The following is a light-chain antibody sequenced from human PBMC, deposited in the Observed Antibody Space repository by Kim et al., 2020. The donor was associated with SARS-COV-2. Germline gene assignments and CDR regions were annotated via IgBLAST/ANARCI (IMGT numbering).Light chain of an antibody. Sequence: SYELTQPPSVSVAPGKTARITCGGNNIGSKSVHWYQQKPGQAPVLVIYYDSDRPSGLPERFSGSNSGNTATLTISRVEAGDEADYYCQVRDCSSDHRVFG. CDR2: YDS. V-gene: IGLV3-21*04. J-gene: IGLJ3*02. CDR3: QVRDCSSDHRV. CDR1: NIGSKS.